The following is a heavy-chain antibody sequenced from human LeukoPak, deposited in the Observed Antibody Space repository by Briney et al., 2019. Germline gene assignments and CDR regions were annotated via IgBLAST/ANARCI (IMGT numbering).Heavy chain of an antibody. J-gene: IGHJ4*02. CDR3: AADFRRWGYGDLDY. CDR2: IVVGSGNT. D-gene: IGHD4-17*01. Sequence: SVKVSCKASGFTFTSSAMQWVRQARGQHLEWIGWIVVGSGNTNYAQKFQERVTITRDMSTSTAYMELSSLRSEDTAVYYCAADFRRWGYGDLDYWGQGTLVTVSS. CDR1: GFTFTSSA. V-gene: IGHV1-58*02.